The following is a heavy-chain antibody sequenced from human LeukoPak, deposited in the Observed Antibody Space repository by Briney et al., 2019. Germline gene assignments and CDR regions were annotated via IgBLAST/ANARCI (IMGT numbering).Heavy chain of an antibody. CDR3: ARHADYYGSGSYYTEGNWFDP. J-gene: IGHJ5*02. CDR2: IDYSGST. D-gene: IGHD3-10*01. V-gene: IGHV4-59*08. Sequence: SETLSLTCTVSGGSISSYYWSWIRQPPGKGLEWIGYIDYSGSTNYNPSLKSRVTISVDTSKNQFSLKLSSVTAADTAVYYCARHADYYGSGSYYTEGNWFDPWGQGTLVTVSS. CDR1: GGSISSYY.